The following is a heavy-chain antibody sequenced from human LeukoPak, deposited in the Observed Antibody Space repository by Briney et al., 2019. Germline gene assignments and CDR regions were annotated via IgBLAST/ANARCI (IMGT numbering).Heavy chain of an antibody. D-gene: IGHD6-13*01. CDR2: ICGGGTT. J-gene: IGHJ4*02. CDR3: ATGVASGGPPMC. V-gene: IGHV3-53*01. Sequence: PGGSLRLSRAASGFTVSSNCMSWVRQAPGKGLKWVSAICGGGTTYYADSVKGRFTISRDNSKNTVYLQMNSLRAEDTAVYYCATGVASGGPPMCWGQGTLVTVSS. CDR1: GFTVSSNC.